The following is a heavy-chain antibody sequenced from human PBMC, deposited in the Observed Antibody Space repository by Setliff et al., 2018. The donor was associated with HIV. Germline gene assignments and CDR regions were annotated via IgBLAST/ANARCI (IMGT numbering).Heavy chain of an antibody. Sequence: ASVKVSCKTSGYTFSSQYMHWVRQAPGQGLEWMGIIDSSGGSANYAQKFQGRVTMTRDRSTSTVYMELSSLRSEDTAVYYCARGHCTNGVCDMSLQDYFDSWGQETLVTVSS. CDR1: GYTFSSQY. CDR3: ARGHCTNGVCDMSLQDYFDS. V-gene: IGHV1-46*01. CDR2: IDSSGGSA. D-gene: IGHD2-8*01. J-gene: IGHJ4*02.